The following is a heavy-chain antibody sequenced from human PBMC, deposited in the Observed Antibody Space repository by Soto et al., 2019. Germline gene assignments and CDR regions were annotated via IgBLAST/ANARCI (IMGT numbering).Heavy chain of an antibody. J-gene: IGHJ5*02. D-gene: IGHD3-22*01. Sequence: SETLSLTCTVSGGSISSGDYYWSWIRQPPGKGLEWIGYIYYSGSTYYNPSLKSRVTISVDTSKNQFSLKLSSVTAADTAVYYCARDGPLVTDYYDSSGYQNNWFDPWGQGTLVTVSS. CDR1: GGSISSGDYY. CDR2: IYYSGST. V-gene: IGHV4-30-4*01. CDR3: ARDGPLVTDYYDSSGYQNNWFDP.